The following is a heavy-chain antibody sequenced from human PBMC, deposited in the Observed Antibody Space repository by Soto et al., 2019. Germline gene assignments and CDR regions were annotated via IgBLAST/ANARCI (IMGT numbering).Heavy chain of an antibody. D-gene: IGHD3-22*01. CDR2: IKSKTDGGTT. V-gene: IGHV3-15*07. CDR3: TTDYYDSSGYYYYAEYFQH. CDR1: GFTFSNAW. J-gene: IGHJ1*01. Sequence: GGSLRLSCAASGFTFSNAWMNWVRQAPGKGLEWVGRIKSKTDGGTTDYAAPVKGRFTISRDDSKNTLYLQMNSLKTEDTAVYYCTTDYYDSSGYYYYAEYFQHWGQGTLVTVSS.